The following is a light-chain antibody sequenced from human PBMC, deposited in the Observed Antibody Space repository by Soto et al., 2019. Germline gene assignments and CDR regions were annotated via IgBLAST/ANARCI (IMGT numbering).Light chain of an antibody. J-gene: IGKJ3*01. CDR3: QHRSNWPPD. Sequence: EIVLTQSPATLSLSPGERATLSCRASQSVGSYLAWYQQKPGQAPRLVIYDAYNRSTGIPARFRGSGSGTDFTLTIRSLEPDDFAVYYCQHRSNWPPDFGPGTKVDFK. V-gene: IGKV3-11*01. CDR2: DAY. CDR1: QSVGSY.